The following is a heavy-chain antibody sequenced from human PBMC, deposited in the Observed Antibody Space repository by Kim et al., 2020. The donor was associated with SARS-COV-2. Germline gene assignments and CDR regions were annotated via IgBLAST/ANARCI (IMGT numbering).Heavy chain of an antibody. CDR1: GFTVSSNY. J-gene: IGHJ4*02. Sequence: GGSLRLSCAASGFTVSSNYMSWVRQAPGKGLEWVSVIYSGGSTYYADSVKGRFTISRDNSKNTLYLQMNSLRAEDTAVYYCAAPITGTTNYFDYWGQGTLVTVSS. D-gene: IGHD1-7*01. V-gene: IGHV3-66*01. CDR3: AAPITGTTNYFDY. CDR2: IYSGGST.